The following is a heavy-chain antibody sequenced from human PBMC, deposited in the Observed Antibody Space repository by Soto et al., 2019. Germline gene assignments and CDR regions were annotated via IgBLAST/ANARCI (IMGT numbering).Heavy chain of an antibody. V-gene: IGHV5-10-1*01. J-gene: IGHJ6*02. CDR1: GYSFTSYW. CDR2: IDPSDSYT. D-gene: IGHD2-15*01. CDR3: ASYCSGGSCLYYYYYGMDV. Sequence: PGESLKISCKGSGYSFTSYWISWVRQMPGKGLEWMGRIDPSDSYTNYSPSFQGHVTISADKSISTAYLQWSSLKASDTAMYYCASYCSGGSCLYYYYYGMDVWGQGTTVTVSS.